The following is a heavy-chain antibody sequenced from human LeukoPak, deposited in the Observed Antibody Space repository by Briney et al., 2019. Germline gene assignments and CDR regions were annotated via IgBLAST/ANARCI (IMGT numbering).Heavy chain of an antibody. V-gene: IGHV3-15*01. CDR3: TTDHIVVGHYYYYYGMDV. D-gene: IGHD2-2*01. CDR2: IKSKTDGGTT. CDR1: GFTFSNAW. J-gene: IGHJ6*02. Sequence: GGSLRLSCAASGFTFSNAWMSWVRQAPGKGLEWVGRIKSKTDGGTTDYAAPVKGRFTISRDDSKNTLYLQMNSLKTEDTAVYYCTTDHIVVGHYYYYYGMDVWGQGTTVTVPS.